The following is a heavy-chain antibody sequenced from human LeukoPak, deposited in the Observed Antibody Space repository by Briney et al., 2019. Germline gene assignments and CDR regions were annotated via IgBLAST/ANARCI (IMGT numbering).Heavy chain of an antibody. CDR3: ARGRWAAPLDY. Sequence: PSETLSLTCAVYGGSFSGYYWSWIRQPPGKGLEWIGEINHSGSTNYNPSLKSRVTISVDTSKNQFSLKLSSVTAADTAVYYCARGRWAAPLDYWGQGTLVTVSS. J-gene: IGHJ4*02. CDR2: INHSGST. D-gene: IGHD6-6*01. CDR1: GGSFSGYY. V-gene: IGHV4-34*01.